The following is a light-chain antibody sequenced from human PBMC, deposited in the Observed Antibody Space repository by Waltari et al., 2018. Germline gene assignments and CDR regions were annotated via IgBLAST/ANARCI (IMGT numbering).Light chain of an antibody. CDR1: QSVSIY. Sequence: EIVLTQSPGTLSLSPGERATLSCRASQSVSIYLARYQQKTGQAPRILMYHSSTRATGIPDRFSGSGSGTDFSLTISRLEPEDFAVYYCQNYERLPATFGQGTKVEIK. CDR3: QNYERLPAT. CDR2: HSS. V-gene: IGKV3-20*01. J-gene: IGKJ1*01.